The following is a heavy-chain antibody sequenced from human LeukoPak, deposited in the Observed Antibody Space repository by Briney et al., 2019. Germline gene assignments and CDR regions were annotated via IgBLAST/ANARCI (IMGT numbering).Heavy chain of an antibody. CDR1: GFTFSSYT. Sequence: PGGSLRLSCAASGFTFSSYTMTWVRQAPGKGLEWVSSISSSSTYIFYEDSVEGRFIISRDNAKKSLYLQMNSLRADDSAVYYCAGDRPPNVWGQGTLVTVSS. CDR2: ISSSSTYI. CDR3: AGDRPPNV. V-gene: IGHV3-21*01. J-gene: IGHJ4*02. D-gene: IGHD3-16*01.